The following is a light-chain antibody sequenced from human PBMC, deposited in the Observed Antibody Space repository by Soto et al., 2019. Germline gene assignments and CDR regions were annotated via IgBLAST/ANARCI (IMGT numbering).Light chain of an antibody. CDR2: GAS. CDR3: QQYGSSPLT. J-gene: IGKJ4*01. CDR1: QSVSSSY. V-gene: IGKV3-20*01. Sequence: EIVLTQSPGTLSLSPGERATLSCRASQSVSSSYLAWYQQKPGQAPRLLIYGASSRATGIPDRFSGSGSGTDFPLTISRLEPEDFAVYYFQQYGSSPLTFGGGPKVEIK.